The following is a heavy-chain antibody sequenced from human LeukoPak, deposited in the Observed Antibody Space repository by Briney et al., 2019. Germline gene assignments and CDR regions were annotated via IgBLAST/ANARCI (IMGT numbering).Heavy chain of an antibody. V-gene: IGHV3-21*01. CDR1: RFSFSSYS. J-gene: IGHJ6*02. Sequence: PGGSLRLPCAASRFSFSSYSMNWLRQAPGKGLEWVSSISSSSYIYYADSVKGRFTISRDNAKNSLYLQMNSLRAEDTAVYYCARPNQGMDVWGQGTTVTVSS. CDR2: ISSSSYI. CDR3: ARPNQGMDV. D-gene: IGHD1-14*01.